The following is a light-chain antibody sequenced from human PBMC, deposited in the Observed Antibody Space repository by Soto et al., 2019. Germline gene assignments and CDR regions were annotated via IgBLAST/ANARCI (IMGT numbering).Light chain of an antibody. V-gene: IGKV1-5*03. CDR1: QSIGSW. Sequence: DIRMTQSPSTLSASVGDRVTITCRASQSIGSWLAWYQQKPGKAPRLLIYKASNLEAGVLSRFSGSGSGTEFTITISSLQADDFATYYCQQYTDFSALTFGGGTKVEIK. CDR3: QQYTDFSALT. CDR2: KAS. J-gene: IGKJ4*01.